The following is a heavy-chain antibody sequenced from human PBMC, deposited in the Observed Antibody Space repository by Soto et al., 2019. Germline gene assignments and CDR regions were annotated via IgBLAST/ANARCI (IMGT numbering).Heavy chain of an antibody. J-gene: IGHJ6*02. CDR2: INTSGGST. V-gene: IGHV1-46*01. D-gene: IGHD3-9*01. CDR1: GYTLSSYY. CDR3: ARGDATKIVVTTYYAMDV. Sequence: ASVKVSCKASGYTLSSYYMHWVRQAPGQGLEWMGIINTSGGSTTYAQKFQGRVTMTRDTSTSTVYMELSSLTSEDTAVYYCARGDATKIVVTTYYAMDVWGQ.